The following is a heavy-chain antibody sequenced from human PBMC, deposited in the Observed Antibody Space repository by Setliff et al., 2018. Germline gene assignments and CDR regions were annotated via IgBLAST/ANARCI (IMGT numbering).Heavy chain of an antibody. V-gene: IGHV1-3*01. CDR3: ARARGSGARAFDI. CDR1: GYPFTSNS. J-gene: IGHJ3*02. CDR2: INAGNGYT. D-gene: IGHD1-26*01. Sequence: ASVKVSCKASGYPFTSNSMHWVRQAPGQRLEWMGWINAGNGYTKYSQKFQDRVTITRDTSATTAYIGLSSLRSEDTAVYYCARARGSGARAFDIWGQGTMVTVSS.